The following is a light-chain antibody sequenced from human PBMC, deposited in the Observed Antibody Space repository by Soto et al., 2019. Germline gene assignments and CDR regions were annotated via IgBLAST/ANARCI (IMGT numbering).Light chain of an antibody. Sequence: QSVLTQPPSVSAAPGQKVTISCSGSSSNIGNNYVSWYQQLPGTAPKFLIYENNKRPSGIPDRFSGCKSGTSATLGITGLQTGDEADYHCGTWDSSLSAVVFGGGTKLTVL. V-gene: IGLV1-51*02. CDR1: SSNIGNNY. CDR2: ENN. CDR3: GTWDSSLSAVV. J-gene: IGLJ2*01.